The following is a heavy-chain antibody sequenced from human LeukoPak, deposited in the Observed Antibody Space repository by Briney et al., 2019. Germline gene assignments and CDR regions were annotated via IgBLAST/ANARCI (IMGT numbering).Heavy chain of an antibody. V-gene: IGHV4-34*01. J-gene: IGHJ4*02. CDR3: ARGPVIHYESGGYYYFDY. D-gene: IGHD3-22*01. CDR1: GGSFSDNY. Sequence: SETLSLTCALYGGSFSDNYWSWIPQPPGKGLEWIGEINHSGSTNYNPSLKSRATISVDTSKNQFSLKLSSVTAADTAVYYCARGPVIHYESGGYYYFDYWGQGTLVTVSS. CDR2: INHSGST.